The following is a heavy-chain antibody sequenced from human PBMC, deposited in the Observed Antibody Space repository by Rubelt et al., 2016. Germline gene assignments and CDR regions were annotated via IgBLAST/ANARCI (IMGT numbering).Heavy chain of an antibody. V-gene: IGHV4-34*01. D-gene: IGHD1-26*01. Sequence: QVQLQQWGAGLLKPSETLSLTCAVYGGSFSGYYWSWIRQPPGKGLEWIGEINHSGSTNYNPSLRGRVKIAVDTSKRQFSLKLSNGTAAGTAVNYCAGGELLYYWCQGNLVTVSS. J-gene: IGHJ4*02. CDR3: AGGELLYY. CDR1: GGSFSGYY. CDR2: INHSGST.